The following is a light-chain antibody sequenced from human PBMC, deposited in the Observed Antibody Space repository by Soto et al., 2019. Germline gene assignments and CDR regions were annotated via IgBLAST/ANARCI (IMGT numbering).Light chain of an antibody. CDR1: QTVSNNY. CDR2: GAS. Sequence: DIVLTQSPGTLSLSPGERATLSCRASQTVSNNYLAWYQQRPGQAPRLLIYGASSRATGIPDRFIGSGSGTDFSLTIDRLEPEDLAVYHCQQYSLSPWTFGQGTKVDIK. V-gene: IGKV3-20*01. J-gene: IGKJ1*01. CDR3: QQYSLSPWT.